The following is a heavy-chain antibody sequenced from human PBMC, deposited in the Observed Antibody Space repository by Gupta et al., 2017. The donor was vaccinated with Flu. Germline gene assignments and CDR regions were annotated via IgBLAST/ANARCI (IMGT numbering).Heavy chain of an antibody. Sequence: YGMHWVRQAPGKGLDGVAVTSYDGSNNFYADTVKRRFTISKDNSKDTRYLQMNSMRPEETAVYYCAKDGKWNVNNFGMNVWCQGTTVTVSS. CDR2: TSYDGSNN. D-gene: IGHD1-1*01. CDR3: AKDGKWNVNNFGMNV. CDR1: YG. J-gene: IGHJ6*02. V-gene: IGHV3-30*18.